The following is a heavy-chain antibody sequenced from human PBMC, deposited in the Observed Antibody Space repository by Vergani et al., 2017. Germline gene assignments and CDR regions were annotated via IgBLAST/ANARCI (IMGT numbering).Heavy chain of an antibody. D-gene: IGHD6-13*01. Sequence: EVQLLESGGGLVQPGGSLRLSCAASGFTFSSYAMSWVRQAPGKGLEWVSTISSDGGSTYYADSVKGRFTISRDNSKNTLYLQMNSLRAEDTAVYYCAIAAAHYYYGMDVWGQGTTVTVSS. CDR2: ISSDGGST. CDR3: AIAAAHYYYGMDV. CDR1: GFTFSSYA. V-gene: IGHV3-23*01. J-gene: IGHJ6*02.